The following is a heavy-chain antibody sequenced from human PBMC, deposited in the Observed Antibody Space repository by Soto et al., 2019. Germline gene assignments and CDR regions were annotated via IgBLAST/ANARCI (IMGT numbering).Heavy chain of an antibody. D-gene: IGHD1-26*01. CDR2: ISYDGSNK. CDR1: GFTFSSYG. V-gene: IGHV3-30*18. CDR3: AKGPVGATRPNAFDI. J-gene: IGHJ3*02. Sequence: LRLSCAASGFTFSSYGMHWVRQAPGKGLEWVAVISYDGSNKYYADSVKGRFTISRDNSKNTLYLQMNSLRAEDTAVYYCAKGPVGATRPNAFDIWGQGTMVTVSS.